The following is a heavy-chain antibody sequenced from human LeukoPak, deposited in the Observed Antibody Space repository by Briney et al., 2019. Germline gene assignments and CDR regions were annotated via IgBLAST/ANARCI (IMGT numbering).Heavy chain of an antibody. CDR3: AKGRGYCGGGSCYSDY. CDR2: VSSSDSSS. Sequence: GGSLRLSCSASGFTFSSYAMTWVRQAPGKGLEWVSTVSSSDSSSYYADSVKGRFTISRDNSKNTLYLQMNSLRAEDTAVCYCAKGRGYCGGGSCYSDYWGQGTLVTVSS. V-gene: IGHV3-23*01. D-gene: IGHD2-15*01. CDR1: GFTFSSYA. J-gene: IGHJ4*02.